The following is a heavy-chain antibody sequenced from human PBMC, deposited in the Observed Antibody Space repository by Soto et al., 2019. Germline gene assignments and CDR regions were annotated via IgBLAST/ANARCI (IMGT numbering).Heavy chain of an antibody. Sequence: QVQLVQSGAEVKKPGASVKVSCKASGYTFTSYGISWVRQAPGQGLEWMGWISAYNGNTNYAQKPQGRVTMTPDTSTNTAYMELRNLRSDDTAVYYCARVIAAAADFDYWGQGTLVTVSS. CDR1: GYTFTSYG. V-gene: IGHV1-18*01. CDR3: ARVIAAAADFDY. J-gene: IGHJ4*02. D-gene: IGHD6-13*01. CDR2: ISAYNGNT.